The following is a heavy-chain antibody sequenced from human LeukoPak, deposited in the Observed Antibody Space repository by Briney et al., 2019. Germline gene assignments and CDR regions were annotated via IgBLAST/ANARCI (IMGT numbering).Heavy chain of an antibody. CDR3: ARDGGIGGSCYSDY. J-gene: IGHJ4*02. CDR1: GFTFSSYG. Sequence: GGSLRLSCAASGFTFSSYGMHWVRQAPGKGLEWVAVIWYDGSNKYYADSVKGRFTISRDNSKNTLYLQMNSLRAEDTAVYYCARDGGIGGSCYSDYWGQGTLVTVSS. D-gene: IGHD2-15*01. V-gene: IGHV3-33*01. CDR2: IWYDGSNK.